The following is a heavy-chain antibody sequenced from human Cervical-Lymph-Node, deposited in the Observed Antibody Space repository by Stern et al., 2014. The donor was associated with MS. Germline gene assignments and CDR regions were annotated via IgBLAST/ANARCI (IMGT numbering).Heavy chain of an antibody. CDR2: IYPGDSDT. J-gene: IGHJ5*02. CDR1: GYSFTSYW. D-gene: IGHD3-22*01. V-gene: IGHV5-51*01. Sequence: VQLVQSGAEVKKPGESLKISCKGSGYSFTSYWIGWVRPMPGKGLEWLGIIYPGDSDTRYSPSCQGQVTISADKSISTAYLQWSSLKASDTAMYYCARRYDSSGYYNWFDPWGQGTLVTVSS. CDR3: ARRYDSSGYYNWFDP.